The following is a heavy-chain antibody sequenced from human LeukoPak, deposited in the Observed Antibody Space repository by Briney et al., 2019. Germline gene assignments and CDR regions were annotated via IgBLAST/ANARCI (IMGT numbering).Heavy chain of an antibody. D-gene: IGHD2-21*02. V-gene: IGHV3-23*01. J-gene: IGHJ4*02. Sequence: PGGSLRLSCAASGFTFSSYAMSWVRQAPGKGLEWVSDINGSGGTTYYADSVKGRFTISRDNSKNTLFLQMNSLRAEDTAVYYCAKSPQVVTKKIKFDYWGQGTLVTVSS. CDR1: GFTFSSYA. CDR3: AKSPQVVTKKIKFDY. CDR2: INGSGGTT.